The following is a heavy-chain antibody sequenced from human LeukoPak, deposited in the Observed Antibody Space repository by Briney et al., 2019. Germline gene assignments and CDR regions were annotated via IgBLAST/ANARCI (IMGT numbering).Heavy chain of an antibody. CDR2: INHSGST. CDR3: AGSIAARLDY. CDR1: GGSFSDYY. J-gene: IGHJ4*02. D-gene: IGHD6-6*01. V-gene: IGHV4-34*01. Sequence: TSETLSLTCAVYGGSFSDYYCSWIRQPPGKGLEWIGEINHSGSTNYNPSLKSRVTISVDTSKNQFSLKLSSVTAADTAVYYCAGSIAARLDYWGQGTLVTVSS.